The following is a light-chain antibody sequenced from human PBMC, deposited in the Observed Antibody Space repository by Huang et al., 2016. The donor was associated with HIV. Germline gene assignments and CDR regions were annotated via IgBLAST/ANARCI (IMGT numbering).Light chain of an antibody. CDR2: DAS. Sequence: EIVLTQSPGTLSLSPGERATLSCRTSQSVFSYLAWYQQRPGQAPRLLIYDASNRATGIPARFSGSGSGTDFTLKISRVEAEDVGVYYCMQTLRTPGTFGQGTRLEIK. CDR3: MQTLRTPGT. CDR1: QSVFSY. J-gene: IGKJ5*01. V-gene: IGKV3-11*01.